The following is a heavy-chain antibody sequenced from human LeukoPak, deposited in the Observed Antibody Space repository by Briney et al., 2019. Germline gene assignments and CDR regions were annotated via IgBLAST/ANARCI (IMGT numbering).Heavy chain of an antibody. D-gene: IGHD3-3*01. CDR1: GFTFSSYS. V-gene: IGHV3-48*01. CDR2: ISSSSSTI. CDR3: ARYGGDSFYGFWSGSKTGFDY. J-gene: IGHJ4*02. Sequence: GGSLRLSCAASGFTFSSYSMNWVRQAPGKGLEWVSYISSSSSTIYYADSVKGRFTISRDNAKNSLYLQMNSLRAEDTAVYYCARYGGDSFYGFWSGSKTGFDYWGQGTLVTVSS.